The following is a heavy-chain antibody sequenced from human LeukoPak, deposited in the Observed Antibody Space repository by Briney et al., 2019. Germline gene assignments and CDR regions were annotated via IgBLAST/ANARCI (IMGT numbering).Heavy chain of an antibody. CDR3: AKDGASRGDYHWFDS. D-gene: IGHD4-17*01. CDR1: GFSLRSYA. J-gene: IGHJ5*01. CDR2: IDDSGANT. Sequence: GGSLRLSCEASGFSLRSYAMTWVRQAPGKGLEWVSTIDDSGANTYHADSVKGRFTISRDNFRGALHLQMNSLRVEDTAVYYCAKDGASRGDYHWFDSWGQGTLVTVSS. V-gene: IGHV3-23*01.